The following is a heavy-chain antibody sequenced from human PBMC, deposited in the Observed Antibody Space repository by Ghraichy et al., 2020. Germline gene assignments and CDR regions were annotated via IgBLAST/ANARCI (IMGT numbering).Heavy chain of an antibody. CDR1: GFSFTTSW. Sequence: GGSLRLSCAASGFSFTTSWMTWVRQTPGKGLEWVASMIQDGGQVYYVDSVKGRFTIARDNAKNSVYLQMNSLRAEDTAVYYCARDPENAALDYWGQGTRVTVSS. CDR3: ARDPENAALDY. J-gene: IGHJ4*02. D-gene: IGHD1-14*01. CDR2: MIQDGGQV. V-gene: IGHV3-7*03.